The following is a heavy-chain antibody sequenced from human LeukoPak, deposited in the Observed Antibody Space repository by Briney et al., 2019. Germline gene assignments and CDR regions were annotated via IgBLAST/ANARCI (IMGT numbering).Heavy chain of an antibody. CDR3: ARDIASYGDSAY. J-gene: IGHJ4*02. CDR1: GFKFSSFS. V-gene: IGHV3-48*04. CDR2: ITSTSSAI. Sequence: GGSLRLSCAASGFKFSSFSMNWVRQAPGKGLEWLSYITSTSSAIYYADSLKGRFTISRDNAKNSLYLQINSLRADDTAVYYCARDIASYGDSAYWGQGTLVTVSS. D-gene: IGHD5-18*01.